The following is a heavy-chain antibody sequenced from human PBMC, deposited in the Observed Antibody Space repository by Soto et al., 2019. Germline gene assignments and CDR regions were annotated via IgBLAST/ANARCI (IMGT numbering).Heavy chain of an antibody. D-gene: IGHD1-26*01. CDR1: GYSFTGLD. Sequence: QVQLVQSGAEVREPGASVKVSCKASGYSFTGLDINWVRQTTGQGVEWMGWMQPSSGRTGYAQKFQARVTMTRDTSINTAYMELSSLTSDDTAFYYCARGVTAGVDYWGQGTLVTVSS. CDR2: MQPSSGRT. V-gene: IGHV1-8*01. J-gene: IGHJ4*02. CDR3: ARGVTAGVDY.